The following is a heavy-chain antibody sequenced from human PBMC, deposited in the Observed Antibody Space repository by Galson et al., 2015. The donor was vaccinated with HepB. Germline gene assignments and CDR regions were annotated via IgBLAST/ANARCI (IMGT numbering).Heavy chain of an antibody. CDR2: IYTSGST. D-gene: IGHD4-17*01. J-gene: IGHJ6*02. CDR1: GGSISSYH. Sequence: SETLSLTCTVSGGSISSYHWSWIRQPAGKGLEWIGRIYTSGSTNYNPSLKSRVTMSVDTSKNQFSLKLSSVTAADTAVYYCARDWPDNYGDYGVSSPAYYYGMDVWGQGTTVTVSS. V-gene: IGHV4-4*07. CDR3: ARDWPDNYGDYGVSSPAYYYGMDV.